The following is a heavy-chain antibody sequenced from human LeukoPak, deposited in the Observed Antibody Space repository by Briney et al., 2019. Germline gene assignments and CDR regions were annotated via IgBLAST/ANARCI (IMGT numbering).Heavy chain of an antibody. CDR2: IYYSGST. Sequence: PSETLSLTCAVSGGSISSGGYSWRWVRQPPGKDLKWIGYIYYSGSTNYNPSLKSRVTISVDTSKNQFSPKLSSVTAADTAVCYCARANWGSPRHAFDIWGQGTMVTVSS. V-gene: IGHV4-61*08. CDR3: ARANWGSPRHAFDI. D-gene: IGHD7-27*01. J-gene: IGHJ3*02. CDR1: GGSISSGGYS.